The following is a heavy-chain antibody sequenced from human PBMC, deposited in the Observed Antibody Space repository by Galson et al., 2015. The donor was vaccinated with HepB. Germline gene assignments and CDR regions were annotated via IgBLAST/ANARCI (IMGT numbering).Heavy chain of an antibody. CDR1: GDSISSRASF. D-gene: IGHD2-2*01. CDR2: IHYTGST. J-gene: IGHJ5*02. Sequence: SETLSLTCTVSGDSISSRASFWGWIRQPPGKGLEWIATIHYTGSTYFNPSLKSRVTISIDTSKNQFSLKLTSVTAADTAVYYCAAVEGIVPAAISWFDPWGQGTLVTVTS. CDR3: AAVEGIVPAAISWFDP. V-gene: IGHV4-39*01.